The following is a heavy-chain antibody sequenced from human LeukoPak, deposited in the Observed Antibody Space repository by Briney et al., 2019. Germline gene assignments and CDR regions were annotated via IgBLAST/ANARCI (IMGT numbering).Heavy chain of an antibody. D-gene: IGHD4-11*01. CDR2: IYYSGST. J-gene: IGHJ6*03. V-gene: IGHV4-39*07. Sequence: PSETLSLTCTVPGGSISSSSYYWGWIRQPPGRGLEWLGGIYYSGSTYYNPSLKSRVTISVDTSKNQFSLKLSSVTAADTAVYYCARLSYSNVRDYYYYYMDGWGKGTTVTVSS. CDR3: ARLSYSNVRDYYYYYMDG. CDR1: GGSISSSSYY.